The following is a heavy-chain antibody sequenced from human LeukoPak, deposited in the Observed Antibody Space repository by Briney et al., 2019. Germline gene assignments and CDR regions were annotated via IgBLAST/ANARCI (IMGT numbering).Heavy chain of an antibody. V-gene: IGHV3-7*01. D-gene: IGHD5-12*01. CDR3: ARGGLSSGYDSPDFDY. CDR2: IKQDGSEK. J-gene: IGHJ4*02. Sequence: PGGSLRLSCEASGFTFSSYWMSWVRQAPGKGLEWVANIKQDGSEKYYVDSVKGRFTISRDNAKNSLYLQMNSLRAEDTAVYYCARGGLSSGYDSPDFDYWGQGTLVTVSS. CDR1: GFTFSSYW.